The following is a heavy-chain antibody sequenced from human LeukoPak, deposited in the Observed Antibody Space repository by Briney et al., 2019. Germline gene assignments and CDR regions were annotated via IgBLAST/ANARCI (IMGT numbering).Heavy chain of an antibody. Sequence: PGGSLRLSCAASGFTFNSYDMHWVRQAPGKGLEWVAVIWYDGSNKYYADSVKGRFTISRDNSKNTLYVQVNSLRVDDTAVYYCARTAWNYFGSGNYYAPDCWGQGTLVTVSS. V-gene: IGHV3-33*01. D-gene: IGHD3-10*01. CDR3: ARTAWNYFGSGNYYAPDC. J-gene: IGHJ4*02. CDR1: GFTFNSYD. CDR2: IWYDGSNK.